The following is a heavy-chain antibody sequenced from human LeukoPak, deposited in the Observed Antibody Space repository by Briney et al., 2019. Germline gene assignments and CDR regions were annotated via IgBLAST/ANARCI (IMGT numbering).Heavy chain of an antibody. Sequence: ASVKVSCKASGYTFTSYDINWVRQATGQGLEWMGWMNPNSGNTGYAQKFQGRVTMTRNTSISTAYMELSSLRSEDTAVYYCARRPYSSGWYFQMTHYGMDVWGQGTTVTVSS. D-gene: IGHD6-19*01. CDR2: MNPNSGNT. J-gene: IGHJ6*02. CDR1: GYTFTSYD. CDR3: ARRPYSSGWYFQMTHYGMDV. V-gene: IGHV1-8*01.